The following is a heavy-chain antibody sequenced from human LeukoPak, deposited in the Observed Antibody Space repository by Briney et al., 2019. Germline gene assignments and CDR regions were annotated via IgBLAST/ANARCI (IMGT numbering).Heavy chain of an antibody. V-gene: IGHV1-8*01. Sequence: APVKVSCKASGYTFTSYDINWVRQATGQGLEWMGWMNPNSGNTGYAQKFQGRVTMTRNTSISTAYMELSSLRSEDTAVYYCAGKQYYDFWSGPGGFDPWGQGTLVTVSS. J-gene: IGHJ5*02. CDR2: MNPNSGNT. D-gene: IGHD3-3*01. CDR1: GYTFTSYD. CDR3: AGKQYYDFWSGPGGFDP.